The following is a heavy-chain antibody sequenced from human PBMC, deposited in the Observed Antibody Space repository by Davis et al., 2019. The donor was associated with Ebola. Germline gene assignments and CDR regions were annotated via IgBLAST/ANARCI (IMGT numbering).Heavy chain of an antibody. V-gene: IGHV3-30*02. J-gene: IGHJ4*02. D-gene: IGHD1-14*01. Sequence: GGSLRLSCAASGFTFSSYGTHWVRQAPGKGLEWVAIIPSDGSSKYCVDSLKGRFTISRDNSKNTLFLQMDRLRVEDTAVYYCAKDWDHHGPQYWGQGTLVTVSS. CDR3: AKDWDHHGPQY. CDR1: GFTFSSYG. CDR2: IPSDGSSK.